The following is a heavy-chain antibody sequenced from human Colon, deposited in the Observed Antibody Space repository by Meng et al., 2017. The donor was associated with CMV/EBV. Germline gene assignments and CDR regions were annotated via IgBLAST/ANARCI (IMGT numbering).Heavy chain of an antibody. D-gene: IGHD4-23*01. CDR2: ISDYDAKT. V-gene: IGHV1-18*01. J-gene: IGHJ4*02. Sequence: CGYTLTRVRISWVRQSAGQGMEWMGWISDYDAKTHYAQKVEDRDIVTIDTSTSTVYMELRGQRSDDTAVYYCARDYMDTGGSTKIGYWGQGTLVTVSS. CDR1: GYTLTRVR. CDR3: ARDYMDTGGSTKIGY.